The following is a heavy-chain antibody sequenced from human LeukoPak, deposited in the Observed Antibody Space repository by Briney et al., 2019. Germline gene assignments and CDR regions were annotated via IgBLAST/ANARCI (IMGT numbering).Heavy chain of an antibody. V-gene: IGHV1-18*01. D-gene: IGHD3-3*01. CDR3: ARWTGDGVVIILANLDY. Sequence: ASVKVSCKASGYTFTSYGISWVRQAPGQGLEWMGWISAYNGNTNYAQKLQGRVTMTTDTSTSTAYMELRSLRSDDTAVYYCARWTGDGVVIILANLDYWGQGTLVTVSS. J-gene: IGHJ4*02. CDR1: GYTFTSYG. CDR2: ISAYNGNT.